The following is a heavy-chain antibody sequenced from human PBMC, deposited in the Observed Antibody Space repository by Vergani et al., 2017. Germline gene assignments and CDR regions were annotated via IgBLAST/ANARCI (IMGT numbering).Heavy chain of an antibody. D-gene: IGHD4-17*01. Sequence: QVQLQQWGAGLLKPSETLSLTCAVYGGSFSGYYWGWIRQPPGKGLEWIGSIYYSGSTYYNPSLKSRVTISVDTSKNQFSLKLSSVTAADTAVYYCAKTTVTTRCFDYWGQGTLVTVSS. CDR1: GGSFSGYY. CDR2: IYYSGST. J-gene: IGHJ4*02. CDR3: AKTTVTTRCFDY. V-gene: IGHV4-34*01.